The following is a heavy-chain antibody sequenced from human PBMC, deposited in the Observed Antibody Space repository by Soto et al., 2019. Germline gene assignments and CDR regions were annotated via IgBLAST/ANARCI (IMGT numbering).Heavy chain of an antibody. J-gene: IGHJ6*02. Sequence: PSETLSLTCAVSGGSISSYYWSWIRQPPGKGLEWIGYIYYSGSTNYNPSLKSRVTISVDTSKNQFSLKLSSVTAADTAVYYCAASPSFWQNYYYGAMDVWGQGTTVTV. CDR2: IYYSGST. V-gene: IGHV4-59*01. CDR1: GGSISSYY. CDR3: AASPSFWQNYYYGAMDV.